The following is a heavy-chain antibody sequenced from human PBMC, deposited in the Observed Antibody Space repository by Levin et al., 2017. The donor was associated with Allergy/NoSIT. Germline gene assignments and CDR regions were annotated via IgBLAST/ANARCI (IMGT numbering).Heavy chain of an antibody. CDR2: ISTHNGNT. D-gene: IGHD2-2*01. CDR3: ARFVVTPVSYFYMDV. J-gene: IGHJ6*03. CDR1: GYTFKNYG. V-gene: IGHV1-18*01. Sequence: PGESLKISCKASGYTFKNYGISWVRQAPGQGLEWMGWISTHNGNTNYAQSFQGRVTMTTDTSTSTADMELRSLISDDTAVYYCARFVVTPVSYFYMDVWGKGTTVTVS.